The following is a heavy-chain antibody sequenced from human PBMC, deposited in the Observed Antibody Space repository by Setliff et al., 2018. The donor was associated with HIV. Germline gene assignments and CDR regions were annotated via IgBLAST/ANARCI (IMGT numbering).Heavy chain of an antibody. J-gene: IGHJ4*02. CDR3: AKDVGSSSYFDY. CDR2: IKQDGSEK. D-gene: IGHD6-6*01. CDR1: GFTFNNYW. V-gene: IGHV3-7*03. Sequence: PGGSLRLSCAASGFTFNNYWMSWVRQIPGKGLEWVANIKQDGSEKYFVDSVRGRFTISRDNAKNSVYLQMSNVRAEDTAVYYCAKDVGSSSYFDYWGQGTLVTVSS.